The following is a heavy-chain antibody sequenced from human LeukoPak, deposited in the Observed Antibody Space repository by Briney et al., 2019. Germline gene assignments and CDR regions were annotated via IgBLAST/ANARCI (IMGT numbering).Heavy chain of an antibody. CDR2: INHSGST. Sequence: PSETLSLTCAVYGGSFSGYYWSWIRQPPGKGLEWIGEINHSGSTNYNPSLKSRVTISVDTSKNQFSLKLSSVTAADTAVYYRARCGPDIVVVPAAIPEGWFDPWGQGILVTVSS. CDR1: GGSFSGYY. J-gene: IGHJ5*02. V-gene: IGHV4-34*01. CDR3: ARCGPDIVVVPAAIPEGWFDP. D-gene: IGHD2-2*02.